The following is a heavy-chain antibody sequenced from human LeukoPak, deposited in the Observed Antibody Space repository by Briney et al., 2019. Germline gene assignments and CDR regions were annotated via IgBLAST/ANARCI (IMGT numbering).Heavy chain of an antibody. CDR1: GYTFTSYA. CDR3: AREPNWNHNDAFDI. J-gene: IGHJ3*02. D-gene: IGHD1-20*01. V-gene: IGHV7-4-1*02. CDR2: INTNTGNP. Sequence: ASVKVSCKASGYTFTSYAMNWVRQAPGQGLEWMGWINTNTGNPTYAQGFTGRFVFSLDTSVSTAYLQISSLKAEDTAVYYCAREPNWNHNDAFDIWGQGTMVTVSS.